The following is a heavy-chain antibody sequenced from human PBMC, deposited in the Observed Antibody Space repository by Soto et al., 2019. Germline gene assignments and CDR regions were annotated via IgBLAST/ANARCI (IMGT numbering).Heavy chain of an antibody. CDR3: AQDTCYATPG. CDR1: GFTVNSNN. D-gene: IGHD2-2*01. Sequence: GGSLRLSCAASGFTVNSNNMVWVRQVPGRGLDWVAVVYSGGSTYYGGSVKGRFTISRDIAKNTMYLQMNNLRREDTAVYYCAQDTCYATPGWGQGT. V-gene: IGHV3-53*05. J-gene: IGHJ4*02. CDR2: VYSGGST.